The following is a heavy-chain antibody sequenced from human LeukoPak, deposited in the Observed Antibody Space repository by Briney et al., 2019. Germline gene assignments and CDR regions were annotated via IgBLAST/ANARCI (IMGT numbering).Heavy chain of an antibody. D-gene: IGHD1-26*01. J-gene: IGHJ4*02. Sequence: GGSLRLSCAASGFTFSSYGIHWVRQAPGKGLEWVAFIRSDGSNKYYADSVKGRFTISRDNSKSTLYLQMNSLRAEDTAVYYCAAEEGYLTNSGNYKGVDYWGQGTLVTVSS. CDR2: IRSDGSNK. CDR1: GFTFSSYG. V-gene: IGHV3-30*02. CDR3: AAEEGYLTNSGNYKGVDY.